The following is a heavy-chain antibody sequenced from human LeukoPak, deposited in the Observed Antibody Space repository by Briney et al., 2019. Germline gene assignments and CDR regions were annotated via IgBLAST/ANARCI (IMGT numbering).Heavy chain of an antibody. CDR3: AKDRPNYYGSNGHYYKLNGGC. Sequence: HPGGSMRLSCAASGFTFSSYAMSWVRQAPGKGLEWVSSITSSGAATYYADSVKGRFTISRDNSDNTLYLQMNSLRAEDTAVYYCAKDRPNYYGSNGHYYKLNGGCWGQGTLVTVSS. D-gene: IGHD3-22*01. V-gene: IGHV3-23*01. J-gene: IGHJ4*02. CDR1: GFTFSSYA. CDR2: ITSSGAAT.